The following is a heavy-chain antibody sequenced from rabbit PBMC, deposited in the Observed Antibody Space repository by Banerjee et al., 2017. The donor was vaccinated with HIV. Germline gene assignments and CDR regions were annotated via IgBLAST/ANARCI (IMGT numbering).Heavy chain of an antibody. J-gene: IGHJ4*01. CDR1: GFSFNSSYY. CDR2: IYAGSSGNT. D-gene: IGHD8-1*01. Sequence: QEQLVESGGDLVKPGASLTLTCTASGFSFNSSYYIYWVRQAPGKGLEWIACIYAGSSGNTYYASWAKGRFTISKTSSTTVTLQMTSLTAADTATYFCARDDPGSDYYTGFKLWGPGTLVTVS. CDR3: ARDDPGSDYYTGFKL. V-gene: IGHV1S45*01.